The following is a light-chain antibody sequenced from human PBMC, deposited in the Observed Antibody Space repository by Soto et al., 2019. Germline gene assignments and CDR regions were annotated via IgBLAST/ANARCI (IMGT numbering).Light chain of an antibody. CDR1: SSDVGTYNL. CDR2: DDN. CDR3: CSYACTNTWV. J-gene: IGLJ2*01. Sequence: QSALTQPASVSGSPGQSITISCAGTSSDVGTYNLVSWYQQHPGKAPKLLIYDDNKRPSGISNRFSGSKSGNTASLTISGLQAEDEDDYYCCSYACTNTWVFGGGTKLTVL. V-gene: IGLV2-23*01.